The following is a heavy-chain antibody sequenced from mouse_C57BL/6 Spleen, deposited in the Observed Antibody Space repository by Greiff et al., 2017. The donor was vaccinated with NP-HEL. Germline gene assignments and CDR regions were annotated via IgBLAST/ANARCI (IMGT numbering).Heavy chain of an antibody. CDR3: ARHYYGSYYAMDY. CDR1: GFSLTSYG. Sequence: VQLVESGPGLVAPSQSLSITCTVSGFSLTSYGVHWVRQPPGKGLEWLVVIWSDGSTTYNSALNSRLSISNDNSKSQVFLKMNSLQTDDTAMYYCARHYYGSYYAMDYWGQGTSVTVSS. J-gene: IGHJ4*01. D-gene: IGHD1-1*01. V-gene: IGHV2-6-1*01. CDR2: IWSDGST.